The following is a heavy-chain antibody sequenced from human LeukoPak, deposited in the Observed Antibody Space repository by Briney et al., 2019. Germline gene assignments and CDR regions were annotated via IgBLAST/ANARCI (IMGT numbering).Heavy chain of an antibody. CDR1: GGSFSGYY. D-gene: IGHD3-10*01. CDR2: INHSGST. V-gene: IGHV4-34*01. CDR3: ARGRHYYGSGPGGFDY. J-gene: IGHJ4*02. Sequence: PSETLSLTCADYGGSFSGYYWSWIRQPPGKGLEWIGEINHSGSTNYNPSLKSRVTISVDTSKNQFSLKLSSVTAADTAVYYCARGRHYYGSGPGGFDYWGQGTLVTVSS.